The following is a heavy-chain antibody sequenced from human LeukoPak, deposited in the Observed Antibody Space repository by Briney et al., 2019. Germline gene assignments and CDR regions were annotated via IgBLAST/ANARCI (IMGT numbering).Heavy chain of an antibody. D-gene: IGHD2-2*01. CDR3: AKGTPDY. J-gene: IGHJ4*02. CDR2: IRCDGSNK. V-gene: IGHV3-30*02. CDR1: GFTFSSYG. Sequence: PGGSLRLSCAASGFTFSSYGMHWVRQAPGKGLEWVAFIRCDGSNKYYADSVKGRFTISRDNSKNTLYLQMNSLRAEDTAVYYCAKGTPDYWGQGTLVTVSS.